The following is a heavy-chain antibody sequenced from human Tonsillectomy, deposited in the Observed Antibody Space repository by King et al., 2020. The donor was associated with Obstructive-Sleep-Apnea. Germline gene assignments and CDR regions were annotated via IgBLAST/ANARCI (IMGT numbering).Heavy chain of an antibody. V-gene: IGHV5-10-1*01. Sequence: VKLVESGAEVKKPGESLRISCKGSGYSFTSYWISWVRQMPGKGLEWMGRIDPSDSYTNYSPSFQGHVTISADKSISTAYLQWSSLKASDTAMYYCASSSTYYYDSSGYYADYWGQGTLVTVSS. J-gene: IGHJ4*02. CDR3: ASSSTYYYDSSGYYADY. D-gene: IGHD3-22*01. CDR1: GYSFTSYW. CDR2: IDPSDSYT.